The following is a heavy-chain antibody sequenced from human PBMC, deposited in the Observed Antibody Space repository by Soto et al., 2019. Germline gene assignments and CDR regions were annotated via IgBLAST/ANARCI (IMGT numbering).Heavy chain of an antibody. Sequence: QVQLVESGGGVVQPGRSLRLSCVASGFTFSIYAIHWVRQAPGKGLEWLAVISYDGTNKAYADSVKGRFTISRDNSGNXXYLQMHYLRTEDTAVYYCARDGSDGDRFFGTKVDYWGQGTLVTVSS. D-gene: IGHD3-3*01. CDR1: GFTFSIYA. CDR2: ISYDGTNK. V-gene: IGHV3-30-3*01. CDR3: ARDGSDGDRFFGTKVDY. J-gene: IGHJ4*02.